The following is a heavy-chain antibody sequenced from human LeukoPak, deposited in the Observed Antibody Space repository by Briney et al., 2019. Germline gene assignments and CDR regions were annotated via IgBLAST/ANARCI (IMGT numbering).Heavy chain of an antibody. CDR3: AKGMGNSEIDY. Sequence: GGSLRLSCAAPGFTVSSNYMSWVRQAPGKGLEWVSVIYSGGSTYYADSVKGRFTISRDNSKNTLYLQMNSLRAEDTAVYYCAKGMGNSEIDYWGQGTLVTVSS. V-gene: IGHV3-53*01. J-gene: IGHJ4*02. D-gene: IGHD1-7*01. CDR2: IYSGGST. CDR1: GFTVSSNY.